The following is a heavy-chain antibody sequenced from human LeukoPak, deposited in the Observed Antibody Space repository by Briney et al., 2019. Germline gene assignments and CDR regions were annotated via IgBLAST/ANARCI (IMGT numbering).Heavy chain of an antibody. CDR3: ATGWYYMDV. CDR1: GFTFSSYG. CDR2: ISYDGSNK. V-gene: IGHV3-30*03. Sequence: QSGGSLRLSCAASGFTFSSYGMHWVRQAPGKGLEWVAVISYDGSNKYYADSVKGRFTISRDNSKNTLYLQMNSLRGEDTAVYYCATGWYYMDVWGKGTTVTVSS. D-gene: IGHD6-19*01. J-gene: IGHJ6*03.